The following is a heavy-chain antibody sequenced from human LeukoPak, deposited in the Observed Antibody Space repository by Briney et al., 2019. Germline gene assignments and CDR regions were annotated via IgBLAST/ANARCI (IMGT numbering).Heavy chain of an antibody. Sequence: ASVKVSCKASGYTFTSYDINWVRQATGQGLEWMGWMSPNSGNTGYAQKFQGRVTMTRNTSISTAYMELSSLRSEDTAVYYCARAARYYYGSGSYYGYWGQGTLVTVSS. D-gene: IGHD3-10*01. V-gene: IGHV1-8*01. CDR3: ARAARYYYGSGSYYGY. J-gene: IGHJ4*02. CDR1: GYTFTSYD. CDR2: MSPNSGNT.